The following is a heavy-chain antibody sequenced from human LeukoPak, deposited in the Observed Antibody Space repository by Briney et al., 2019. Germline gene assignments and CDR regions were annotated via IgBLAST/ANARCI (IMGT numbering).Heavy chain of an antibody. D-gene: IGHD3-10*02. J-gene: IGHJ6*02. Sequence: PGGSLRLSCAASGFSFSSHSMTWVRQAPGKGLDWVSTISHRSDFTFYAASVRGRVAISIDNSKSMLFLQLNSLRAEDAALYYCARDQHYYVVMIVWGQGTTVTVAS. CDR2: ISHRSDFT. CDR3: ARDQHYYVVMIV. V-gene: IGHV3-23*01. CDR1: GFSFSSHS.